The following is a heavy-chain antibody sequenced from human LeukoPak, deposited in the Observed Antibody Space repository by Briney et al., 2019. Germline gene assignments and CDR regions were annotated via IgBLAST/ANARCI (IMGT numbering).Heavy chain of an antibody. CDR1: GFIFTSYW. D-gene: IGHD2-2*01. J-gene: IGHJ1*01. CDR2: IYPGDSDT. Sequence: GESLKISCKGSGFIFTSYWIGWVRQMPGKGLEWMGIIYPGDSDTRYSPSFQGQVTISADKAISTAYLQWSSLKASDTAMYYCARPQYCSSTSCYLYFQHWGQGTLVTVSS. CDR3: ARPQYCSSTSCYLYFQH. V-gene: IGHV5-51*01.